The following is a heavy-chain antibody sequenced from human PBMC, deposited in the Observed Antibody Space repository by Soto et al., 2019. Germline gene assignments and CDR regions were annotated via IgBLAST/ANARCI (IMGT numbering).Heavy chain of an antibody. CDR3: ADSSREVVTNYYYYGMDV. J-gene: IGHJ6*02. Sequence: QVQLVQSGAEVKKPGSSVKVSCKASGGTFSSYAISWVRQAPGQGLEWMGGIIPIFGTANYAQKFQGRVTITADESTSTAYMELSSLRSEDTAVYYCADSSREVVTNYYYYGMDVWGQGTTVTGSS. V-gene: IGHV1-69*01. CDR2: IIPIFGTA. D-gene: IGHD1-26*01. CDR1: GGTFSSYA.